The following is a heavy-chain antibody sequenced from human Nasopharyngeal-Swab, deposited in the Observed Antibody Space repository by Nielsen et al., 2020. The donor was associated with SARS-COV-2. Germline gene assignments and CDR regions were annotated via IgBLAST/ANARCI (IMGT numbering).Heavy chain of an antibody. D-gene: IGHD6-19*01. CDR1: GFTFDDYA. CDR2: ISWNSGSI. J-gene: IGHJ3*02. CDR3: AKIGGSGWYVDAFDI. Sequence: GGSLRLSCAASGFTFDDYAMHWVRQAPGKGLEWVSGISWNSGSIGYAGSVKGRFTISRDNAKNSLYLQMNSLRAEDTALYYCAKIGGSGWYVDAFDIWGQGTMVTVSS. V-gene: IGHV3-9*01.